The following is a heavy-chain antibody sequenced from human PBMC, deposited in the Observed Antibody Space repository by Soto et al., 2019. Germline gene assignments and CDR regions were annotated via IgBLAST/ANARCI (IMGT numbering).Heavy chain of an antibody. V-gene: IGHV3-33*05. CDR2: ISYDGSD. D-gene: IGHD1-1*01. CDR3: ARRWNYYLDF. J-gene: IGHJ4*02. Sequence: GSLRLSCVASGFPFREFGMHWVRQAPGKGLEWVALISYDGSDYADSVKGRFTISRDDSRDTLFLHMDNLRPDDTGVYYCARRWNYYLDFWGQGTLVTVSS. CDR1: GFPFREFG.